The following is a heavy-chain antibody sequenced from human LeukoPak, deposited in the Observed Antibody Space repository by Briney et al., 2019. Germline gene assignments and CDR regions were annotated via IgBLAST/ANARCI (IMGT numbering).Heavy chain of an antibody. V-gene: IGHV1-18*01. D-gene: IGHD3-9*01. CDR1: GYTFTSYG. Sequence: ASVKVSCKASGYTFTSYGISWVRQAPGQGPEWMGWISAYNGNTNYAQKLQGRVTMTTDTSTSTAYMELRSLRSDDTAVYYCARVVYDILTGYYPYGDYWGQGTLVTVSS. J-gene: IGHJ4*02. CDR2: ISAYNGNT. CDR3: ARVVYDILTGYYPYGDY.